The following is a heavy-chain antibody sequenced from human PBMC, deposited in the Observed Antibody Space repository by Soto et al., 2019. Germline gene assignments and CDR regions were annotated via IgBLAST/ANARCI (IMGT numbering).Heavy chain of an antibody. Sequence: QVQLMQSGAEVKKPGASVKVSCKASGDTFTDYYIHWVRQAPGQGLEWMGTVNPSGGHTTYAQHVLGSVTMARDTSTSTLSLELTSLTSDDTAIYYCARGGHVVVVTAALDYWGQGTLVTVSS. CDR1: GDTFTDYY. V-gene: IGHV1-46*01. J-gene: IGHJ4*02. D-gene: IGHD2-21*02. CDR2: VNPSGGHT. CDR3: ARGGHVVVVTAALDY.